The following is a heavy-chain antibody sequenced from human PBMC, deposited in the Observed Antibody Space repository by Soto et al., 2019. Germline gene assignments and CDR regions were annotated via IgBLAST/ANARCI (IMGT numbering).Heavy chain of an antibody. CDR1: GGSISSGGYY. V-gene: IGHV4-31*03. D-gene: IGHD5-18*01. CDR2: IYYSGST. J-gene: IGHJ4*02. CDR3: ARGALVVTAMVFLGQSKYYFDY. Sequence: SETLSLTCTVSGGSISSGGYYWSWIRQHPGKGLEWIGYIYYSGSTYYNPSLKSRVTISVDTSKNQFSLKLSSVTAADTAVYYCARGALVVTAMVFLGQSKYYFDYWGQGTLVTVSS.